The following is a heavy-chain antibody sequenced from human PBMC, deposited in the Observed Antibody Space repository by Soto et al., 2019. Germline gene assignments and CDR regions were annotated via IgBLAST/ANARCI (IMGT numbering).Heavy chain of an antibody. D-gene: IGHD2-15*01. CDR2: IYYSGST. J-gene: IGHJ4*02. CDR1: GVSIRGINW. CDR3: ARHTPAISISDH. V-gene: IGHV4-4*02. Sequence: PSETLSLTCAFSGVSIRGINWWIWVRQPPGKGLEWIGEIYYSGSTYYNPSLKSRVTISVDTSKNQFSLKLSSVTAADTAVYYCARHTPAISISDHWGQGTLVTVSS.